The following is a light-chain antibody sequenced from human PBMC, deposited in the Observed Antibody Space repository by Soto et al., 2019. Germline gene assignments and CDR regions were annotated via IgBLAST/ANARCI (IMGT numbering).Light chain of an antibody. CDR1: QSVSSSY. Sequence: EIVLTQSPGTLSLSPGERATLSCRASQSVSSSYLAWYQQKPGQAPRLLIYGASSRATGIPDRFSGSGSGTDFTLTIRRLEPADLAVYYCQQYGSSPTFGGGTKVDIK. CDR3: QQYGSSPT. V-gene: IGKV3-20*01. J-gene: IGKJ4*01. CDR2: GAS.